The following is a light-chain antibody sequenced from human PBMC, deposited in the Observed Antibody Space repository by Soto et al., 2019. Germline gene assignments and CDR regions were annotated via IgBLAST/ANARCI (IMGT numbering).Light chain of an antibody. Sequence: EIVYTQWPATLSLCPGDPAPLSCRASQSVSGYIGWYQQKPGQAPRLLIYADSNRATGIPDRFSGSGSGTEFTLTINSLQSEDFAVYYCQQDNNWPRTVGQGTEVDI. J-gene: IGKJ1*01. CDR1: QSVSGY. CDR2: ADS. V-gene: IGKV3D-15*01. CDR3: QQDNNWPRT.